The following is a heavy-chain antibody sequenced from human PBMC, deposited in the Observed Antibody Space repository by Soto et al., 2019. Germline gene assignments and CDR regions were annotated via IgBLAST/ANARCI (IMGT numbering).Heavy chain of an antibody. Sequence: ASLKLSCKASGYTFTNYDSNWVRQAPGQGLEWMGWMNPNSGHTGFARKFQGRVTMTKSTAIRTAYMELSSLKSEDTAVYYCAKSSGGSYRAFDYWGQGTLVTVSS. CDR2: MNPNSGHT. D-gene: IGHD3-22*01. CDR3: AKSSGGSYRAFDY. CDR1: GYTFTNYD. J-gene: IGHJ4*02. V-gene: IGHV1-8*01.